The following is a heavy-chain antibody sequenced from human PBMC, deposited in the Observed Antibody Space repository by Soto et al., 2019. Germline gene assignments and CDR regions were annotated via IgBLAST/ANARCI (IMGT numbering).Heavy chain of an antibody. D-gene: IGHD2-2*01. CDR3: ARSVPDREVAGTTTFDY. Sequence: PGESLKISCKGSGYSFTSYWIGWVRQMPGKGLEWMGIIYPGDSDTRYIPSFQGQVTISADKSISTAYLQWSGLMASDTAMYYCARSVPDREVAGTTTFDYWRQGTMVTVSS. V-gene: IGHV5-51*01. CDR1: GYSFTSYW. CDR2: IYPGDSDT. J-gene: IGHJ4*02.